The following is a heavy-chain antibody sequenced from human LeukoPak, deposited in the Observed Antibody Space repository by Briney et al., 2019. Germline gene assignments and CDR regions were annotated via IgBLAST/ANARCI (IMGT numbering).Heavy chain of an antibody. CDR3: ARHGSRYFDWLFRGVDY. CDR1: GGSFSSSSYY. J-gene: IGHJ4*02. V-gene: IGHV4-39*01. D-gene: IGHD3-9*01. CDR2: IYYSERT. Sequence: PSETLSLTCTVSGGSFSSSSYYWGWLRQPPGKGLEWIGSIYYSERTYDNPSLKRRAIISVDTSTNQFSLKLSSVTAADTAVYYCARHGSRYFDWLFRGVDYWGQGTLVTVSS.